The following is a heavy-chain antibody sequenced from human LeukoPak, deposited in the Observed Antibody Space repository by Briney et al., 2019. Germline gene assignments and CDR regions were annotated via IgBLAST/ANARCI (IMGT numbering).Heavy chain of an antibody. CDR3: ARVGGYGDKTDY. Sequence: SETLSLTCTVSGGSISSGSYYWSWIRQPAGKGLEWIGRIYTSGNTNYNPSLKSRVTISVDTSKNQFSLKLSSVTAADTAVYYCARVGGYGDKTDYWGQGTLVTVSS. D-gene: IGHD4-17*01. CDR1: GGSISSGSYY. V-gene: IGHV4-61*02. CDR2: IYTSGNT. J-gene: IGHJ4*02.